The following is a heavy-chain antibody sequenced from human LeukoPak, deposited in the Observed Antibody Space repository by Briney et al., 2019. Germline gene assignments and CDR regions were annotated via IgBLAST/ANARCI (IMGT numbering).Heavy chain of an antibody. CDR2: ISSSSSYI. D-gene: IGHD3-22*01. Sequence: GGSLRLSCAASGFTFSDYYMSWIRQAPGKGLEWVSSISSSSSYIYYADSVKGRFTISRDNAKNSLYLQMNSLRAEDTAVYYCARDGYYDSSGYYRPGAFDIWGQGTMVTVSS. CDR1: GFTFSDYY. CDR3: ARDGYYDSSGYYRPGAFDI. J-gene: IGHJ3*02. V-gene: IGHV3-11*06.